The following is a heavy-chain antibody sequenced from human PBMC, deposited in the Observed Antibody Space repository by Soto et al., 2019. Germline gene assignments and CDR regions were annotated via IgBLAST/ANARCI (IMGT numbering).Heavy chain of an antibody. CDR2: INGNADNS. J-gene: IGHJ4*02. D-gene: IGHD6-19*01. V-gene: IGHV3-74*01. CDR3: VRDFRGAVAGSEFDH. Sequence: EVQLAESGGGLVLTGGSLRLSCAASGFSFVSYWMHWVRQVPGKGLAWVSRINGNADNSDYADSVKGRFTISRDNAMNRLYLQMDSLRADDTGVYYCVRDFRGAVAGSEFDHWGQGTLVTVSS. CDR1: GFSFVSYW.